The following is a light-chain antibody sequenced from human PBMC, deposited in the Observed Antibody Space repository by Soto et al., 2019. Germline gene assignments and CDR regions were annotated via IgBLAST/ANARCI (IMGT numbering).Light chain of an antibody. V-gene: IGKV3-15*01. CDR2: DAS. J-gene: IGKJ1*01. Sequence: EIVMTQSPATLSVSPGERATLSCRASQSVSSKLAWYQQRRGQTPRLLIYDASTRATGIPARFSGSGSGTEFTLTISSLQSEDFAFYYCQQYNNWPWTFGQGTKVEIK. CDR1: QSVSSK. CDR3: QQYNNWPWT.